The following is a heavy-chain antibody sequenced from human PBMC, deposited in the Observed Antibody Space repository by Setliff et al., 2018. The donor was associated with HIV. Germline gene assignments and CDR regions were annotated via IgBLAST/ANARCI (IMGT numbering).Heavy chain of an antibody. CDR2: INHSGST. CDR3: ARDRLTYYFDY. Sequence: SETLSLTCAVYGESFSGYYWSWIRQPPGKGLEWIGEINHSGSTNYNPSLESRVTISVDTSKNQFSLKLSSVTAADTAVYYCARDRLTYYFDYWGQGILVTVSS. J-gene: IGHJ4*02. D-gene: IGHD3-22*01. CDR1: GESFSGYY. V-gene: IGHV4-34*01.